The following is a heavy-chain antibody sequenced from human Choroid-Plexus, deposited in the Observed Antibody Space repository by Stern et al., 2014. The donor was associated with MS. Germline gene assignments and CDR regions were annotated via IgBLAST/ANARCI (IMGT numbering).Heavy chain of an antibody. V-gene: IGHV3-30*18. CDR1: GFTFGSCA. J-gene: IGHJ5*02. CDR3: AKDRQYLTYFFDH. CDR2: ASSDGSNK. Sequence: VQLVQSGGGVVQPGRPLRLSCVASGFTFGSCAMHWVRQAPGKGLEWVAGASSDGSNKYYADSVKGRFTISRDNSQNTLYMQMSSLRPEDTAVYYCAKDRQYLTYFFDHWGQGSLVTVSS. D-gene: IGHD2/OR15-2a*01.